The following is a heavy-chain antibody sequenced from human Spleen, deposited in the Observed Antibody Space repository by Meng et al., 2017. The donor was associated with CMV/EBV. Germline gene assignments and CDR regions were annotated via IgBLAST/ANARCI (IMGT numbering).Heavy chain of an antibody. V-gene: IGHV3-21*01. CDR1: GFTFNTYS. Sequence: EVQLVESWGGLVKPGGSLRLSCAASGFTFNTYSMNWVRQAPGKGLEWVSSISSTSSYIYYADSLKGRFTISRDNAKNSLYLQMNSLRAEDTAVYYCARGYFDYWGQGTLVTVSS. J-gene: IGHJ4*02. CDR2: ISSTSSYI. CDR3: ARGYFDY.